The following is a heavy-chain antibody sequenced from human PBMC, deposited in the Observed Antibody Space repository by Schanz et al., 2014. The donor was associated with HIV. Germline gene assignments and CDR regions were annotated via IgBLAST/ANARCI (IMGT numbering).Heavy chain of an antibody. CDR1: GFFLDDYA. V-gene: IGHV3-9*01. D-gene: IGHD6-19*01. CDR2: ISWNSGSR. CDR3: AKGASVAGSSYYFEY. J-gene: IGHJ4*02. Sequence: EVQLVESGGGLVQPGRSLRLSCATSGFFLDDYAMHWVRQAPGKGLEWVSGISWNSGSRGYAESVKGRFTISRDNAKNSLYLQMSSLRPEDTALYYCAKGASVAGSSYYFEYWGQGTLVTVSP.